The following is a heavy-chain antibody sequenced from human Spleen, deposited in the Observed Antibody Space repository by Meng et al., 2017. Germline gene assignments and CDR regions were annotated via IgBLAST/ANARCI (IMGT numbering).Heavy chain of an antibody. V-gene: IGHV3-23*01. Sequence: GESLKISCAASGFTFSSYAMSWVRQAPGKGLEWVSAISGSGGSTYYADSVKGRFTVSRDNAKNSLYLQMNSLRAEDTAVYYCARDEINYYDSSGYYSTFDYWGQGTLVTVSS. CDR2: ISGSGGST. CDR1: GFTFSSYA. D-gene: IGHD3-22*01. CDR3: ARDEINYYDSSGYYSTFDY. J-gene: IGHJ4*02.